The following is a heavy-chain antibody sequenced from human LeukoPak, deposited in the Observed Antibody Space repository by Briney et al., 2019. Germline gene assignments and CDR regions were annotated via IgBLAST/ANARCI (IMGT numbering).Heavy chain of an antibody. CDR3: ARVNYYDSSGYLY. Sequence: GGSLRLSCAASGFTVSSNYMSWVRQAPGKGLEWVSVIYSGGSTYYADSVKGRFTISRDNSKNTLYLQMNSLRAEDTAVYYCARVNYYDSSGYLYWGQGTLVTVSS. D-gene: IGHD3-22*01. CDR1: GFTVSSNY. V-gene: IGHV3-66*01. CDR2: IYSGGST. J-gene: IGHJ4*02.